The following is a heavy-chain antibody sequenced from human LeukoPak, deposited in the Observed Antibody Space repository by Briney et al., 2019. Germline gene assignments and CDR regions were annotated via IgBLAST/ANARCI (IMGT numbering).Heavy chain of an antibody. CDR1: GGSFSGYY. Sequence: PSETLSLTCAVYGGSFSGYYWSWIRQPPGKGLGWIGEINHSGSTNYNPSLKSRVTISVDTSKNQFSLKLSSVTAADTAVYYCARGRIARLPYFDYWGQGTLVTVSS. CDR3: ARGRIARLPYFDY. CDR2: INHSGST. D-gene: IGHD5-18*01. J-gene: IGHJ4*02. V-gene: IGHV4-34*01.